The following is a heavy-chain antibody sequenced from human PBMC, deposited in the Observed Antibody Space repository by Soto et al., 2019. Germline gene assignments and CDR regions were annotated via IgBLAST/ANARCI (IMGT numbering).Heavy chain of an antibody. V-gene: IGHV3-48*03. J-gene: IGHJ4*02. Sequence: GGSLRLSCAASGFSFSSYEMNWVRQAPGKGLEWVSYITYSGSTIYYADSVKGRFTISRDNAKNSLYLQMNSLRAEDTAVYYCARGKLTGYYFFGYWGQGALVTVSS. CDR1: GFSFSSYE. CDR2: ITYSGSTI. CDR3: ARGKLTGYYFFGY. D-gene: IGHD3-9*01.